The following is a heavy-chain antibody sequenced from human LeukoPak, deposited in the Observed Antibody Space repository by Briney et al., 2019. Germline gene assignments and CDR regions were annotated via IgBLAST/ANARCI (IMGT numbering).Heavy chain of an antibody. CDR2: IYYSGST. Sequence: SETLSLTCTVSGGSISSYYWSWIRQPPGKGLEWIGYIYYSGSTNYNPSLKSRVTISVDTSKNQFSLKLSSVTAADTAVCYCARGKVATIYHAFDIWGQGTMVTVSS. J-gene: IGHJ3*02. CDR3: ARGKVATIYHAFDI. V-gene: IGHV4-59*01. D-gene: IGHD5-12*01. CDR1: GGSISSYY.